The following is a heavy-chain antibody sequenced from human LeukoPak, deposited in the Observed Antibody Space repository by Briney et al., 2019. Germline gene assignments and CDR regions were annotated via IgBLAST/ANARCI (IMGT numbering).Heavy chain of an antibody. Sequence: PSETLSLTCAVYGGSFSGYYWSWIRQPPGKGLEWIGEINHSGSTNYNPSLKSRVTISVDTSKNQISLKLSSVTAADTAVYYCARAGDNSGYSDYWGQGTLVTVSS. V-gene: IGHV4-34*01. CDR1: GGSFSGYY. CDR3: ARAGDNSGYSDY. D-gene: IGHD3-22*01. J-gene: IGHJ4*02. CDR2: INHSGST.